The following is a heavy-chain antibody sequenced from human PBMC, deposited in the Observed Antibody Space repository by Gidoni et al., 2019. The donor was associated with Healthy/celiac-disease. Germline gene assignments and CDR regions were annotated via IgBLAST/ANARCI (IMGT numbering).Heavy chain of an antibody. J-gene: IGHJ4*02. CDR1: GFPFSSYS. Sequence: EVQLVESGGGLVKPGGSLRLSCAASGFPFSSYSMNWVRQAPGKVLEWVSSISSSSSYIYYADSVKGRFTISRDNAKNSLYLQMNSLRAEDTAVYYCAREGHVDTAMVPLFCWGQGTLVTVSS. D-gene: IGHD5-18*01. CDR3: AREGHVDTAMVPLFC. V-gene: IGHV3-21*01. CDR2: ISSSSSYI.